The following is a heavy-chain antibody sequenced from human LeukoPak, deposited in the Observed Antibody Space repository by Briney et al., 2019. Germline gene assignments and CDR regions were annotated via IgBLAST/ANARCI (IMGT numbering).Heavy chain of an antibody. D-gene: IGHD3-16*02. CDR3: ARDQYDSVWGSYRPYFDY. CDR1: GYTLTSHG. J-gene: IGHJ4*02. Sequence: GASVKVSCKASGYTLTSHGISWVRQAPGQGLEWMGSISPYNGNTKYAENLQGRVIMTTDTSTRTAYMEPRSLRSDDTAVFYCARDQYDSVWGSYRPYFDYWGQGTLVTVSS. V-gene: IGHV1-18*04. CDR2: ISPYNGNT.